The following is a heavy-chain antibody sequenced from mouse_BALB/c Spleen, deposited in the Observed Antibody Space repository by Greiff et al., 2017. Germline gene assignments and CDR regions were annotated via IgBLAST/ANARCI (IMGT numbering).Heavy chain of an antibody. V-gene: IGHV1-14*01. Sequence: VHVKQSGPELVKPGASVKMSCKASGYTFTSYVMHWVKQKPGQGLEWIGYINPYNDGTKYNEKFKGKATLTSDKSSSTAYMELSSLTSEDSAVYYCARSDPIYYDYDGFAYWGQGTLVTVSA. CDR2: INPYNDGT. J-gene: IGHJ3*01. CDR3: ARSDPIYYDYDGFAY. D-gene: IGHD2-4*01. CDR1: GYTFTSYV.